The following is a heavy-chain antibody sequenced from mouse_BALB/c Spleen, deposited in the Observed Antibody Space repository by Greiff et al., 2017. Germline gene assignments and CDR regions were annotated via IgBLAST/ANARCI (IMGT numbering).Heavy chain of an antibody. CDR1: GFAFSSYD. CDR2: ISSGGGST. J-gene: IGHJ2*01. CDR3: ARNHYGNYLDFDY. V-gene: IGHV5-12-1*01. Sequence: EVKLVESGGGLVKPGGSLKLSCAASGFAFSSYDMSWVRQTPEKRLEWVAYISSGGGSTYYPDTVKGRFTISRDNAKNTLYLQMSSLKSEDTAMYYCARNHYGNYLDFDYWGQGTTLTVSS. D-gene: IGHD2-1*01.